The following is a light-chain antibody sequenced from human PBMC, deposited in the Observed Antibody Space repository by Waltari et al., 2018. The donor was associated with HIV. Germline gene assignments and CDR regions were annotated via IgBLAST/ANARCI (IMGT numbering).Light chain of an antibody. J-gene: IGLJ2*01. V-gene: IGLV1-36*01. CDR3: AAWDDGLNCVI. CDR2: NDD. Sequence: QFVLPQSPSVSEDLGQSVTTSCSGSDSNIGRTAVPWYKKFPGKPPRLLVYNDDLILSGVSDRLSASKSGTLAFLAINDLQSEHESHYYCAAWDDGLNCVIFGGGTKVTVL. CDR1: DSNIGRTA.